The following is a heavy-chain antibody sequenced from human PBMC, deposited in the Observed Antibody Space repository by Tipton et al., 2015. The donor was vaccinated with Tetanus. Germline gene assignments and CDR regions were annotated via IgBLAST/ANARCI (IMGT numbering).Heavy chain of an antibody. V-gene: IGHV4-34*01. J-gene: IGHJ4*02. CDR2: INHSGTT. D-gene: IGHD3-3*01. CDR3: ARANYDFPKKGPFDS. Sequence: TLSLTCAVSGGSFTDCYWGWVRQPPGRGLEWIGEINHSGTTYYNASLKSRLTMSVDTSEQHFSLNLNSVTAADTAVYYCARANYDFPKKGPFDSWGQGTLVIVSS. CDR1: GGSFTDCY.